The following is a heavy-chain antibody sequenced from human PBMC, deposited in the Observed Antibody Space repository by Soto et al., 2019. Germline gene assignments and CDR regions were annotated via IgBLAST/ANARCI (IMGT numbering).Heavy chain of an antibody. CDR3: AGRCDSTSCLAHFDY. V-gene: IGHV1-69*06. D-gene: IGHD2-2*01. CDR1: GGTFNNYV. J-gene: IGHJ4*02. Sequence: QVQLVQSGAEVKKPGSSVKVSCKASGGTFNNYVINWVRQAPGQGLEWMGGIIPIFGTANYAQKFQGRVTITADKSTSTAYMEVNSLRSEDTAVYYCAGRCDSTSCLAHFDYWGQGTLVTVSS. CDR2: IIPIFGTA.